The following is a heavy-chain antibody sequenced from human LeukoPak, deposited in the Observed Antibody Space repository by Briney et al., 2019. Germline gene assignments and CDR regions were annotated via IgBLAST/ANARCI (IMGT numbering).Heavy chain of an antibody. CDR1: GFTLTNNW. CDR2: SKYDGSTS. J-gene: IGHJ5*02. Sequence: HPGGSLRLSCETPGFTLTNNWMSSLRRAPGKGLEWVSRSKYDGSTSIYAESVKGRFTISRDNARGTLYLQMNSLRVDDTAVYYCAKSDWFDPCGRGILVTVSS. CDR3: AKSDWFDP. V-gene: IGHV3-74*01.